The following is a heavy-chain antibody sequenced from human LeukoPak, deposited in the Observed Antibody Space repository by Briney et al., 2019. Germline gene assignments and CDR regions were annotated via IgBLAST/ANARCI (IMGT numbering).Heavy chain of an antibody. D-gene: IGHD3-3*01. V-gene: IGHV1-2*02. Sequence: ASVKVSCKASGYPSTVYFVHWVRQAPGQGLEWMGWINPHSGDTNYAQKFQGRVTMTSDTSLSTFYMEVSSLTSDDTAAYYCARGPRGYYFDFWGQGTPVTVSS. CDR2: INPHSGDT. J-gene: IGHJ4*02. CDR1: GYPSTVYF. CDR3: ARGPRGYYFDF.